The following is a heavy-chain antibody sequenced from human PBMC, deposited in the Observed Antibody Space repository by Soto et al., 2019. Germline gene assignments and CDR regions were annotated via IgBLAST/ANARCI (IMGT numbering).Heavy chain of an antibody. Sequence: QVRLVESGGGVVQPGRSLRLSCAASGFTFSSYGMHWVRQAPGKGLEWVAVIWYDGSNKYYADSVKGRFTISRDNSKNTLYLQMNSLRAEDTAVYYCARDHDEVRGSRGFDYWGQGTLVTVSS. V-gene: IGHV3-33*01. D-gene: IGHD3-10*01. CDR3: ARDHDEVRGSRGFDY. CDR1: GFTFSSYG. J-gene: IGHJ4*02. CDR2: IWYDGSNK.